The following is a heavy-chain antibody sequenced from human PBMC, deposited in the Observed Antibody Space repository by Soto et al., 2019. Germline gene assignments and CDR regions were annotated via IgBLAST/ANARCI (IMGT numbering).Heavy chain of an antibody. CDR1: GGSFSGYY. CDR3: ARFEVTFGGVIVTDY. Sequence: PSETLSLTCAVYGGSFSGYYWSWIRQPPGKGLEWIGEINHSGSTNYNPSLKSRVTISVDTSKNQFSLKLSSVTAADTAVYYCARFEVTFGGVIVTDYWGQGTLVSVSS. CDR2: INHSGST. J-gene: IGHJ4*02. V-gene: IGHV4-34*01. D-gene: IGHD3-16*02.